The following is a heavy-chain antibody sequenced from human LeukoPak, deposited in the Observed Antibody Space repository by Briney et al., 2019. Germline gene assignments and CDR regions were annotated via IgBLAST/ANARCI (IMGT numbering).Heavy chain of an antibody. Sequence: GGSLRLSCAASGFTVSSNYMSWVRQAPGKGPEWVSVIHSDGSTYYADSVLGRFTISRDNSKNTLFLQMNSLGVEDTAVYFCAREKNWYFDLWGRGTLVTVSS. V-gene: IGHV3-66*01. CDR1: GFTVSSNY. CDR2: IHSDGST. CDR3: AREKNWYFDL. J-gene: IGHJ2*01.